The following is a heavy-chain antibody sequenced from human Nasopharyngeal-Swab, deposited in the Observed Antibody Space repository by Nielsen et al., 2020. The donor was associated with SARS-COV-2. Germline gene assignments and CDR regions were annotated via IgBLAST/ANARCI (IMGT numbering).Heavy chain of an antibody. CDR1: GYTFSSYW. J-gene: IGHJ4*02. V-gene: IGHV3-74*01. CDR3: ARDRSGETGTVGAD. Sequence: GGSLRLSCTASGYTFSSYWMHWVRQVPGKGLVWVSRINIDGSVTDYADSVKGRFTISKDNAKNTMYLQMNSLRADDTAMYFCARDRSGETGTVGADWGQGTLVTVSS. CDR2: INIDGSVT. D-gene: IGHD1-7*01.